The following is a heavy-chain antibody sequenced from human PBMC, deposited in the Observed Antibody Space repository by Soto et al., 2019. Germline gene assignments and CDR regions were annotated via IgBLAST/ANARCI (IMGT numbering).Heavy chain of an antibody. V-gene: IGHV1-69*13. Sequence: SVKVSCKASGGTFSSYAISWVRQAPGQGLEWMGGIIPIFGTANYAQKFQGRVTITAVESTSTAYMELSSLGSEDTAVYYCARVSPADDAFDIWGQGTVVTVSS. CDR2: IIPIFGTA. CDR1: GGTFSSYA. J-gene: IGHJ3*02. CDR3: ARVSPADDAFDI.